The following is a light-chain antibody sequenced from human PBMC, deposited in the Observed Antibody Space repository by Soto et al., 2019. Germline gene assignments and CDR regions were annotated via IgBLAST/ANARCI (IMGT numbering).Light chain of an antibody. Sequence: DIPMTQSPSSLSASVGDRVTITCRARQTIIRYLNWFQQKPGRGLNLLIYAASNLQSGVPSTFSGSASGTEFTLTISSLQPEYFATYYCQQSYCTRFYFGPGTKVEIK. J-gene: IGKJ3*01. CDR1: QTIIRY. V-gene: IGKV1-39*01. CDR2: AAS. CDR3: QQSYCTRFY.